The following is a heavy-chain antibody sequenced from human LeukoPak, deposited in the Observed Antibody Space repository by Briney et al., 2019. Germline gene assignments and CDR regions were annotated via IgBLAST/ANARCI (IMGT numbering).Heavy chain of an antibody. CDR1: GYSISSGYY. CDR2: IYTSGST. V-gene: IGHV4-38-2*01. CDR3: ARVALDCSSTSSMLGWFDP. Sequence: TSETLSLTCAVSGYSISSGYYWGCIRPPPGKGLECIGRIYTSGSTNYNPSSKSRVTISVDPSKHQFSLKLSSVTAADTAVYYCARVALDCSSTSSMLGWFDPGGQGTLVTVSS. J-gene: IGHJ5*02. D-gene: IGHD2-2*01.